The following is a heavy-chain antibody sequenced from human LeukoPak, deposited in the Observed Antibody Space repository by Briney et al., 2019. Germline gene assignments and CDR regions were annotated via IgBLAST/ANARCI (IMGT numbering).Heavy chain of an antibody. J-gene: IGHJ3*02. CDR2: IDTSGST. Sequence: SETLSLTCTVSGGSMSNHYWTWIRQPAGKGLEWIGRIDTSGSTNYNPSLKSRVTMSVDTSKNQFSLNLRSVTAADTAVYYCARSLAAAEFDIWGQGTMVTVSS. CDR1: GGSMSNHY. V-gene: IGHV4-4*07. D-gene: IGHD6-13*01. CDR3: ARSLAAAEFDI.